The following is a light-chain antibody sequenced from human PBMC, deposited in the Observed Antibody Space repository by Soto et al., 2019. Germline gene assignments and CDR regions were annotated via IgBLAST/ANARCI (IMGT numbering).Light chain of an antibody. Sequence: DIQMTQSPSSLSATVGDRVXXXXXASQSVNNYLHWYQQKSGGAPKLLIYAASNLQNGVPSRFSGSGSGTDFTLTISSLRPEDFATYFCQQTYXXXLTFGGGTKVDIK. CDR3: QQTYXXXLT. CDR1: QSVNNY. V-gene: IGKV1-39*01. CDR2: AAS. J-gene: IGKJ4*01.